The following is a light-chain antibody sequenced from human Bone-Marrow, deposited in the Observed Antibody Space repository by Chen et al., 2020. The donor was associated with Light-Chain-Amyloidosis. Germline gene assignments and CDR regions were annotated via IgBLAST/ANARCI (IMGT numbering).Light chain of an antibody. J-gene: IGKJ1*01. CDR3: MQSIQLPRT. Sequence: DIPMTQTPLSLSVTPGQPASISCKSSHSLLHSDGRTYLFWFLQKPGQPPQLLMYEVSTRFSGVPDKFTGSGSGTHFTLNISRVEAEDVGIYYCMQSIQLPRTFGQGTKVEIK. CDR1: HSLLHSDGRTY. V-gene: IGKV2D-29*01. CDR2: EVS.